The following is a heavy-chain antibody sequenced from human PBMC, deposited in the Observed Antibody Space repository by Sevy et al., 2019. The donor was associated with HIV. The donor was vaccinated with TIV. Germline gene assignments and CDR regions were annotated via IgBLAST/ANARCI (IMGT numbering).Heavy chain of an antibody. J-gene: IGHJ4*02. CDR3: ARDVYVGFRDYYFDY. CDR1: GFTFSSYW. Sequence: GGSLRLSCAASGFTFSSYWMSWVRQAPGKGLEWVANIKQDGSEKYYVDSVKGRFTISRDNAKNSLYLQMNSLRAEDTAVYYCARDVYVGFRDYYFDYWGQGTLVTVSS. V-gene: IGHV3-7*03. D-gene: IGHD3-10*01. CDR2: IKQDGSEK.